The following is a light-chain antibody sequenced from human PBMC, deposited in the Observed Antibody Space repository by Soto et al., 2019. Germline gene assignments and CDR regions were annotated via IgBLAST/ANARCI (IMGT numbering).Light chain of an antibody. CDR3: QQYKYGWA. CDR1: QSVGSN. J-gene: IGKJ1*01. V-gene: IGKV3-15*01. CDR2: GAS. Sequence: EIVMTQSPATLSVSPGEGATLSCRASQSVGSNLAWYQQKPGQAPRLLIYGASTRATGIPARFIGGGSGTEFTLTSSSLQSEDCAFYYCQQYKYGWAFGQGPKVEI.